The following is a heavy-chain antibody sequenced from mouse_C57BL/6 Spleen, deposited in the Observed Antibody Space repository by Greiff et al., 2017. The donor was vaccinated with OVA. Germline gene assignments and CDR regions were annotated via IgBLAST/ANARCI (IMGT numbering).Heavy chain of an antibody. V-gene: IGHV1-59*01. CDR3: AREVWDEDY. Sequence: QVQLQQPGAELVRPGTSVKLSCKASGYTFTSYWMHWVKQRPGQGLEWIGVIDPSDSYTNYNQKFKGKATLTVDTSSSTADMQLSSLTSEDSAVYYCAREVWDEDYWGQGTTLTVSS. CDR2: IDPSDSYT. CDR1: GYTFTSYW. J-gene: IGHJ2*01. D-gene: IGHD4-1*01.